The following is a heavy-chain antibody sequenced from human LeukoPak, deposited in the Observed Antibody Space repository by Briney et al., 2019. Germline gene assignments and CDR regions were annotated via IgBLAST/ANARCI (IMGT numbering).Heavy chain of an antibody. J-gene: IGHJ4*02. CDR2: ISGHDGHT. CDR1: GDTFTSYG. D-gene: IGHD6-19*01. CDR3: ARAGGSAWYGGAYFDY. Sequence: ASVKVSCKASGDTFTSYGICWVRQAPGQGLEWMGSISGHDGHTNYAPNLQGRVTLTTDTSTATAYMELRSLISDDTAVYYCARAGGSAWYGGAYFDYWGQGSLVTVSS. V-gene: IGHV1-18*01.